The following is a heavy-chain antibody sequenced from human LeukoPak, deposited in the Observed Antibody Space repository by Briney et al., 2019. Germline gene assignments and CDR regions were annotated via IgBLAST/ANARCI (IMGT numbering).Heavy chain of an antibody. D-gene: IGHD5-18*01. V-gene: IGHV3-74*01. J-gene: IGHJ5*02. Sequence: GGSLRLSRAASGFAFNTYWMHWVRRAPGTGLVWVSRINGDGSSTSYADFVKGRCTISRDNAKNTLYLQMNSLRAEETAIYYCARDKGYSIDQWGQGTLVTVSS. CDR2: INGDGSST. CDR1: GFAFNTYW. CDR3: ARDKGYSIDQ.